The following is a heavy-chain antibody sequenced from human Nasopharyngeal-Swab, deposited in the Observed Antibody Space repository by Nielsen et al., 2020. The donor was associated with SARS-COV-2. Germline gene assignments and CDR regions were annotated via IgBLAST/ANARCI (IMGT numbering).Heavy chain of an antibody. J-gene: IGHJ4*02. CDR3: ARGCDTDCFRVDF. V-gene: IGHV3-23*01. CDR1: GFSLNRYA. CDR2: ISASGRAT. D-gene: IGHD2-21*02. Sequence: GESLKISCVAFGFSLNRYAMIWVRQAPGKGLEWVSGISASGRATYYADSVEGRLTISRDNSRNTLSLQMNNLRAEDTATYYCARGCDTDCFRVDFWGQGTLVTVSS.